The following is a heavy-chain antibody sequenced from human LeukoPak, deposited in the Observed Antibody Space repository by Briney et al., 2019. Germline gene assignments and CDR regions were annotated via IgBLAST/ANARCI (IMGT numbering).Heavy chain of an antibody. Sequence: PSETLSLTCTVSGDSISSYSYYWGWIRQPPGKGLEWIGSIYYRGNTYYNPSLKRRVTISAETSKNQSALKVTSVTAADTAVYYCARASSGYYWDFDYWGQGTLVTVSS. CDR2: IYYRGNT. D-gene: IGHD3-22*01. CDR1: GDSISSYSYY. J-gene: IGHJ4*02. V-gene: IGHV4-39*01. CDR3: ARASSGYYWDFDY.